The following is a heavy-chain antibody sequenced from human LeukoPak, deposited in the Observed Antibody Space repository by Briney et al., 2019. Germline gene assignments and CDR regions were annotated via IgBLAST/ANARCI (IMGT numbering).Heavy chain of an antibody. CDR2: VNTVSSYI. Sequence: GGSLRLSCAASGFVFSSYSFNWVRQAPGKALDEGASVNTVSSYIYYADSVRGRFTISRDKAKNSVLLQMSSLRAEDMAMYYCVRLRRNSDSSGYFYYYDNWGQGTLVTVSS. V-gene: IGHV3-21*01. J-gene: IGHJ4*02. CDR3: VRLRRNSDSSGYFYYYDN. CDR1: GFVFSSYS. D-gene: IGHD3-22*01.